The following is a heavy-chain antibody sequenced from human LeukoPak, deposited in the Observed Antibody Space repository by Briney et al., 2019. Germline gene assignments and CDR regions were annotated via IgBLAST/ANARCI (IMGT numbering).Heavy chain of an antibody. D-gene: IGHD2-15*01. CDR2: IYPGDSDT. CDR3: ARHLYCSGGSCYSGGNFDY. J-gene: IGHJ4*02. Sequence: GESLKISCKGSGYSFTSYWIGWVRQMPGKGLEWMGIIYPGDSDTRYSPSFQGQVTISADKSISTAYLQWSSLKASDTAMYYCARHLYCSGGSCYSGGNFDYWGQGTLVTVSS. V-gene: IGHV5-51*01. CDR1: GYSFTSYW.